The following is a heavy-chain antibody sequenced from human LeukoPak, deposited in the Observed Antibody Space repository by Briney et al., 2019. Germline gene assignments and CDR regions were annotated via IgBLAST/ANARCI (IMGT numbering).Heavy chain of an antibody. CDR2: IYPGDSNT. V-gene: IGHV5-51*01. CDR3: ARLAISSIWSVYFDY. D-gene: IGHD6-13*01. Sequence: PGESLKISCKGSGYSFTSYWIGWVRQMLGKGLEWMGIIYPGDSNTRYSPSFQGQVTISADKSISTAYLQWSGLKASDTAMYYCARLAISSIWSVYFDYWGQGTLVTVSS. J-gene: IGHJ4*02. CDR1: GYSFTSYW.